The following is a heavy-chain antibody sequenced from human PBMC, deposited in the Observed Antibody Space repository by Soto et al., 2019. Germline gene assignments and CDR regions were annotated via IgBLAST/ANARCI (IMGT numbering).Heavy chain of an antibody. CDR2: IKPGTSDI. J-gene: IGHJ4*02. Sequence: PGESLKISCKGVGYKFGSAWIGWVRQMPGKGLEWMGIIKPGTSDIRYSPSCRGHVTISADEAVSTAYLQWSSLKASDTDMYYCARQLSHICDSWGQGPLVTVYS. CDR1: GYKFGSAW. CDR3: ARQLSHICDS. V-gene: IGHV5-51*01. D-gene: IGHD3-3*02.